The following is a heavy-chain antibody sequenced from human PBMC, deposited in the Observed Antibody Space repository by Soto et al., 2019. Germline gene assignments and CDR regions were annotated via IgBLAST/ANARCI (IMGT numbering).Heavy chain of an antibody. CDR3: ARGGAVVVPGAVDRHNWFDP. CDR1: GGTFSSYS. V-gene: IGHV1-69*02. Sequence: QVQLVQSGAEVKKRGSSLKVSCEASGGTFSSYSFSWVRQAPGQGLEWMGRVIPILGMANYAQKFQGRVTITADKSTSTVYMEMSSLRSEDTAVYYCARGGAVVVPGAVDRHNWFDPWGQGTLVTVSS. D-gene: IGHD2-2*01. CDR2: VIPILGMA. J-gene: IGHJ5*02.